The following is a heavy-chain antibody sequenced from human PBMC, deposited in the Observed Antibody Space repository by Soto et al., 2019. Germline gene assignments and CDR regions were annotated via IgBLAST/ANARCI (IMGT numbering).Heavy chain of an antibody. V-gene: IGHV4-30-4*01. CDR3: ASRHSSPYFDY. D-gene: IGHD6-13*01. CDR2: IYYSGST. J-gene: IGHJ4*02. CDR1: GGSISSGDYY. Sequence: QVQLQESGPGLVKPSQTLSLTCTVSGGSISSGDYYWSWIRQPPGKGLEWIGSIYYSGSTYYNPSLKSRVTISVDPSKHQFSLKLNSVTAADTAVYYCASRHSSPYFDYWGQGTLVTVSS.